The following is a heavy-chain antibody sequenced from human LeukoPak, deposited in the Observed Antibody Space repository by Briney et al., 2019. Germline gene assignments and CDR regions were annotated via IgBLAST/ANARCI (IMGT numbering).Heavy chain of an antibody. CDR1: GFTLNVYG. CDR3: ARAVGPFDY. Sequence: GGSLRPSCAASGFTLNVYGIHWVRQAPGKGLEWWAVIWNDGSNKYYADSVKGRFTISRDNSKDTPYLQMNSLRVEDTAVYYCARAVGPFDYWGQGTLVTVSS. J-gene: IGHJ4*02. CDR2: IWNDGSNK. D-gene: IGHD3-16*01. V-gene: IGHV3-33*01.